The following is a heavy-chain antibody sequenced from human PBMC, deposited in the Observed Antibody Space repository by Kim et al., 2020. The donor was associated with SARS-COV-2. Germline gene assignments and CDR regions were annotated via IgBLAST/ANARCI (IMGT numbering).Heavy chain of an antibody. CDR2: IYSGGSST. CDR1: GFTFSSYA. J-gene: IGHJ4*02. Sequence: GGSLRLSCAASGFTFSSYAMSWVRQAPGKGLEWVSVIYSGGSSTYYADSVKGRFTISRDNSKNTLYLQMNSLRAEDTAVYYCAKALDSFTRIAAAPDYWGQGTLVTVSS. V-gene: IGHV3-23*03. CDR3: AKALDSFTRIAAAPDY. D-gene: IGHD6-13*01.